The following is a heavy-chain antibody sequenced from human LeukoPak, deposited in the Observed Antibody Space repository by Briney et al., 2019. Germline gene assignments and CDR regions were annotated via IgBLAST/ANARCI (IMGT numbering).Heavy chain of an antibody. Sequence: GGSLRLSCAASGFTFSSYAMHWVRQAPGKGLEWVAVISYDGSNKYYADSVKGRFTISRDNSKNTLYLQMNSLRAEDTAVHYCATYYYGSGSYYNFDYWGQGTLVTVSS. CDR3: ATYYYGSGSYYNFDY. D-gene: IGHD3-10*01. CDR2: ISYDGSNK. CDR1: GFTFSSYA. J-gene: IGHJ4*02. V-gene: IGHV3-30-3*01.